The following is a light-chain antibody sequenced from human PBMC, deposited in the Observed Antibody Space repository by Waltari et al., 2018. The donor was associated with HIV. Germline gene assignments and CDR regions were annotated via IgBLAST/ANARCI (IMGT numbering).Light chain of an antibody. CDR3: MHTLQTPGT. V-gene: IGKV2-28*01. CDR1: QSLLHSNGFNY. Sequence: DIVMTQSPLSLPVTPGEPASISCRSSQSLLHSNGFNYLDWFLQKPGQSPQLLIYLGSYRAPGVPDRFSGSGSGTDFTLKISRVEAEDVGVYFCMHTLQTPGTFGQGTKVEIK. J-gene: IGKJ1*01. CDR2: LGS.